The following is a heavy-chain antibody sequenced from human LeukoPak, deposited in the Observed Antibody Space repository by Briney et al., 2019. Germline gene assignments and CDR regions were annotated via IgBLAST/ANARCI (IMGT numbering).Heavy chain of an antibody. V-gene: IGHV3-21*05. D-gene: IGHD1-26*01. Sequence: GGSLRLSCAATGFTFSSYSMNWVRQAPGKGLEWVSYISSSSSYTNYADSVKGRFTISRDNAKNSLYLQMNSLRAEDTAVYYCARGLVGEGEFDPWGQGTLVTVSS. CDR3: ARGLVGEGEFDP. J-gene: IGHJ5*02. CDR2: ISSSSSYT. CDR1: GFTFSSYS.